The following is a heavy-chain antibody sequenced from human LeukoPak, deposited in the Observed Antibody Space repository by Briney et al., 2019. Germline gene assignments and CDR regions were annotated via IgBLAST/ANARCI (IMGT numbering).Heavy chain of an antibody. J-gene: IGHJ4*02. Sequence: ASVKVSCKASGYTFTGYYMHWVRQAPGQGLEWMGWINPNSGGKNYAQKFQGRVTLTRYTSISTAYMELNILRSDDTAVYYCAPRRNYGSGSFDDWGQGTLVSVSS. CDR3: APRRNYGSGSFDD. V-gene: IGHV1-2*02. CDR1: GYTFTGYY. CDR2: INPNSGGK. D-gene: IGHD3-10*01.